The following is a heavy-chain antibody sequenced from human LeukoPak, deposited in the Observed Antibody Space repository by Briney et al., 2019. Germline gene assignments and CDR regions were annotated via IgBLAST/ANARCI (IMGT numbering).Heavy chain of an antibody. J-gene: IGHJ4*02. D-gene: IGHD3-3*01. Sequence: SWTLSLTCRVSVGPISISNWWGWVRQPPGNGLEWIGEGQHSGSTNYNPSLKSRVTISVDKAKNQFSLKLRSVTAADTAVYYCARAPAPDYDFWSGYLTPPGVWGQGTLVTVSS. V-gene: IGHV4-4*02. CDR3: ARAPAPDYDFWSGYLTPPGV. CDR2: GQHSGST. CDR1: VGPISISNW.